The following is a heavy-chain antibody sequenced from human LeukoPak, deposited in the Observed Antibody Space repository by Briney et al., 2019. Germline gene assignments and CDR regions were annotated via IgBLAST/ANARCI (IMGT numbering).Heavy chain of an antibody. Sequence: GGSLRLSCAASGFTFSSYAMHWVRQAPGKGLEWVAVISYDGSNKYYADSVKGRFTISRDNSKNSLYLQMNSLRAEDTAIYYCARDGRFGGPDLDFWGQGTLVTVSS. CDR2: ISYDGSNK. CDR1: GFTFSSYA. D-gene: IGHD3-16*01. V-gene: IGHV3-30*14. CDR3: ARDGRFGGPDLDF. J-gene: IGHJ4*02.